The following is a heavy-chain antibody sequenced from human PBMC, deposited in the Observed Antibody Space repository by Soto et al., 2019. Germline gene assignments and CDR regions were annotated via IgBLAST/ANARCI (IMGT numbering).Heavy chain of an antibody. D-gene: IGHD3-3*01. CDR3: TTDRGSYYDFWSGYLRPQDY. J-gene: IGHJ4*02. V-gene: IGHV3-15*01. CDR1: GFTFSNAW. Sequence: GGSLRLSCAASGFTFSNAWMSWVRQAPGKGLEWVGRIKSKTDGGTTDYAAPVKGRFTISRDDSKNTLYLQMNSLKTEDTAVYYCTTDRGSYYDFWSGYLRPQDYWGQGTLVTVSS. CDR2: IKSKTDGGTT.